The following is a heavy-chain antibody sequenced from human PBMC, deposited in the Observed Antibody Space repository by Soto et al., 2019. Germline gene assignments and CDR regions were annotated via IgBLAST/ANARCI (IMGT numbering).Heavy chain of an antibody. J-gene: IGHJ4*02. Sequence: EVQLVESGGGLVQPGGSLRLSCAASGFTFSDHYMDWVRQAPGKGLEWVGRSRDKAHSHTTEYAASVKGRFTISRDDSENSLYLQMNSLKTEDTAVYYCARGVVSTGYFDYWGQGTPVTVSS. D-gene: IGHD5-12*01. CDR1: GFTFSDHY. CDR3: ARGVVSTGYFDY. CDR2: SRDKAHSHTT. V-gene: IGHV3-72*01.